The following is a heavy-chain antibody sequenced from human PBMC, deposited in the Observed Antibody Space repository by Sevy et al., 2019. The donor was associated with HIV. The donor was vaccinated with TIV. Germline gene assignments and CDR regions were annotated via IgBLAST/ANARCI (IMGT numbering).Heavy chain of an antibody. J-gene: IGHJ4*02. Sequence: SETLSLTCSVSGGSISSYFWTWVRQSPGKGLEWIGNIYFTGNTDYSPSLKSRVTLSLDTSTSQFSLTLKSVTAADTAIYVCARDSTTRPCVLDDWGQGTLVTVSS. CDR2: IYFTGNT. V-gene: IGHV4-59*01. CDR1: GGSISSYF. CDR3: ARDSTTRPCVLDD. D-gene: IGHD6-6*01.